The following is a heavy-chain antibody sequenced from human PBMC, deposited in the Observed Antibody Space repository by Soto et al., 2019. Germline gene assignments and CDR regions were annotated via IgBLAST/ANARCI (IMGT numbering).Heavy chain of an antibody. CDR2: IIPLFGTP. J-gene: IGHJ6*02. V-gene: IGHV1-69*18. Sequence: QVQLVQSGAEAKRPGSSVNVSCKSSGGIFRTYAIYWVRQAPGQGLERMGSIIPLFGTPYYEQKFQGRVIISAHDSTSAAYMEVSSRRSEDTARYVCERRQGGILDNYYKFDVWSQGTTVTV. CDR1: GGIFRTYA. D-gene: IGHD1-26*01. CDR3: ERRQGGILDNYYKFDV.